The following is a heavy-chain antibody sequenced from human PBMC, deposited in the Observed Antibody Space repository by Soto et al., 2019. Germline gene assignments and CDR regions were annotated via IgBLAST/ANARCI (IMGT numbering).Heavy chain of an antibody. V-gene: IGHV1-2*02. J-gene: IGHJ6*02. D-gene: IGHD3-16*01. CDR1: GYTFTGYY. CDR3: ASDLGRLGSLGGMDV. CDR2: INPNSGGT. Sequence: ASVKVSCKASGYTFTGYYMHWVRQAPGQGLEWMGWINPNSGGTNYAQKFQGRVTMTRDTSISTAYMELSRLRSDDTAVYYCASDLGRLGSLGGMDVWGQGTTVTVSS.